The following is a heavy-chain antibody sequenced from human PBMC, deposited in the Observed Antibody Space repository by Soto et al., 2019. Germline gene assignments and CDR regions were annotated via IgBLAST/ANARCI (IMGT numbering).Heavy chain of an antibody. CDR3: ARDLVDTAMVRFAWWFDP. V-gene: IGHV1-69*06. CDR2: IIPIFGTA. CDR1: GGTFSSYA. D-gene: IGHD5-18*01. J-gene: IGHJ5*02. Sequence: QVQLVQSGAEVKKPGSSVKVSCKASGGTFSSYAISWVRQAPGQGLEWMGGIIPIFGTANYAQKFQGRVTITADKSTSTAYMELSSLRSEDTAVYYCARDLVDTAMVRFAWWFDPWGQGTLVTVSS.